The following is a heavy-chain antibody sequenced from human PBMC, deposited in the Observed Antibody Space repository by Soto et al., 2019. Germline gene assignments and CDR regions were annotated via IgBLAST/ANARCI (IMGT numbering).Heavy chain of an antibody. CDR2: VSAYNGNT. V-gene: IGHV1-18*01. J-gene: IGHJ4*02. CDR3: ARGTYDSSGLPLLLFDY. Sequence: ASVKVSCKASGYSLINYDISWVRQAPGQGLEWKGWVSAYNGNTKYSQKFQGRVTITRDTSATTAYMELSSLQSEDTAVYYCARGTYDSSGLPLLLFDYWGQGTLVTVSS. CDR1: GYSLINYD. D-gene: IGHD6-25*01.